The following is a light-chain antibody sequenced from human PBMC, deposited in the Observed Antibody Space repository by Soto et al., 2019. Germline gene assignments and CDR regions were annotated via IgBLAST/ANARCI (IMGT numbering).Light chain of an antibody. Sequence: QSALTQPASVSGSPGQSITISCSGTSSDVGAHNYVSWYQQHPGKAPKLMISDVSNRPSGVSHRFSGSKSGNTASLTISGLQAEDEADYYCSSYTTTSTLYVFGTGTKLTVL. J-gene: IGLJ1*01. CDR2: DVS. CDR1: SSDVGAHNY. V-gene: IGLV2-14*03. CDR3: SSYTTTSTLYV.